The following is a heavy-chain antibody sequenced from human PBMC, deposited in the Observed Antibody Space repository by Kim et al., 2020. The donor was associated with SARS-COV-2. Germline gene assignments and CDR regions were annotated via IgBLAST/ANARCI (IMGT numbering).Heavy chain of an antibody. Sequence: GGSLRLSCAASGFTFVDFTMHWVRQAPGKGLEWVSLSLISWDGSATYYADSVKGRFTISRDNSENSLYLQMNSLRTEDTGFYFCARPWWGDAFDIWGQGTMVTVSS. J-gene: IGHJ3*02. D-gene: IGHD2-15*01. V-gene: IGHV3-43*01. CDR3: ARPWWGDAFDI. CDR1: GFTFVDFT. CDR2: ISWDGSAT.